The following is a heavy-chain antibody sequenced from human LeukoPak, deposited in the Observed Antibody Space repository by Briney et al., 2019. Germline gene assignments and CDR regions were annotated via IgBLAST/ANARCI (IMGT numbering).Heavy chain of an antibody. CDR3: AREMTGWDY. CDR1: GGSFSGYY. CDR2: INHSGST. Sequence: SETLSLTCAVYGGSFSGYYWSWIRQPPGKGLEWIGEINHSGSTNYNPSLKSRVTISVDTSKNQFSLKLSSVTAADTAVYYCAREMTGWDYWGQGTLVTVSS. V-gene: IGHV4-34*01. J-gene: IGHJ4*02. D-gene: IGHD3-9*01.